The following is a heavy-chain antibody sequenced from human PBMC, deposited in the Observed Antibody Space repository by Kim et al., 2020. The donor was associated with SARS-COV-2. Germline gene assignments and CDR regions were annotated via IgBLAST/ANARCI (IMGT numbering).Heavy chain of an antibody. CDR3: ARVWGHLRDILTGSRNNWFDP. D-gene: IGHD3-9*01. V-gene: IGHV4-59*13. CDR2: IYYSGST. J-gene: IGHJ5*02. Sequence: SETLSLTCTVSGGSISSYYWSWIRQPPGKGLEWIVYIYYSGSTNYNPSLKSRVTISVDTSKNQFSLKLSSVTAADTAVYYCARVWGHLRDILTGSRNNWFDPWGQGTLVTVSS. CDR1: GGSISSYY.